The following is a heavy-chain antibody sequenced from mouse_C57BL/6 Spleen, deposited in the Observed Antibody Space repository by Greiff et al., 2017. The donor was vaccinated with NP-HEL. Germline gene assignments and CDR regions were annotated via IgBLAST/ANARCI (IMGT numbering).Heavy chain of an antibody. J-gene: IGHJ2*01. Sequence: VQLQQPGAELVRPGSSVKLSCKASGYTFTSYWMHWVKQRPIQGLEWIGNIDPSDSETHYNQKFKDKATLTVDKSSSTAYMQLSSLTSEDSAVYYCARSIYYDYFDYWGQGTTLTVSS. CDR3: ARSIYYDYFDY. CDR2: IDPSDSET. V-gene: IGHV1-52*01. D-gene: IGHD2-4*01. CDR1: GYTFTSYW.